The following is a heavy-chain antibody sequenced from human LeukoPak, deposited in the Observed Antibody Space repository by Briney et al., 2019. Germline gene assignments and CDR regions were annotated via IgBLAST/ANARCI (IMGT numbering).Heavy chain of an antibody. D-gene: IGHD3-22*01. CDR2: INLHGNEK. CDR3: ARDANYYNSSGYYDAFDI. J-gene: IGHJ3*02. Sequence: GGSLRLSCAASGFTFSSYWLSWVRQAPGKGLEWVANINLHGNEKYYVDSVRGRFTISRDNAKSSLYLQMNSLSAEDTAVYYCARDANYYNSSGYYDAFDIWGQGTMVTVSS. CDR1: GFTFSSYW. V-gene: IGHV3-7*01.